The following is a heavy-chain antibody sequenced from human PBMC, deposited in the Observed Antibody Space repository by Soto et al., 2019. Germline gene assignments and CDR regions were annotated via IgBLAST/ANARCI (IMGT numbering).Heavy chain of an antibody. J-gene: IGHJ6*02. V-gene: IGHV3-23*01. CDR3: ARFTVVYSPYYGMDV. CDR2: ISASDFTT. Sequence: PGGSLRLSGCTSGFTLSSYTITWVRQAPGKGLEWVSAISASDFTTYYADSVKGRFTVSRDNSKNTLCMQMNSLRAEDTAVYSCARFTVVYSPYYGMDVWGQGTTVTVSS. D-gene: IGHD2-8*02. CDR1: GFTLSSYT.